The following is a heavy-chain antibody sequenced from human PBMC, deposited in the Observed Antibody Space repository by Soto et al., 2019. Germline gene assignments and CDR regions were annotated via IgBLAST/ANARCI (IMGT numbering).Heavy chain of an antibody. CDR1: GGSCSGYY. J-gene: IGHJ4*02. CDR2: INHSGSI. CDR3: ARDSGRNFDY. Sequence: SETLSLTCTVYGGSCSGYYWSWIRQPPGKGLEWIGEINHSGSINYNPSLKSRVSMSVDASKNQFSLKMSSVTAADTAVFYCARDSGRNFDYWGQGTLVTVSS. V-gene: IGHV4-34*01.